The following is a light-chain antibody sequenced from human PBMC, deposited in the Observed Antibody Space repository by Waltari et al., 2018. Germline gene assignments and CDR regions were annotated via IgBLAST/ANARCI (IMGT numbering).Light chain of an antibody. Sequence: VLAQSPGPLSLSLGSRATLSCRASQRVSSIYLAWYQQKPGQTPRLLIYGASSRATGIPDRFSGSGSGTDFTLTISRLEPEDSAVYYCQQYVSSPLTFGGGTKVEIK. V-gene: IGKV3-20*01. CDR2: GAS. CDR1: QRVSSIY. J-gene: IGKJ4*01. CDR3: QQYVSSPLT.